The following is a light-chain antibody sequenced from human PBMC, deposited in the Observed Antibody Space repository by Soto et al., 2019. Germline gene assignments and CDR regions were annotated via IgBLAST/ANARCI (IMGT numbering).Light chain of an antibody. V-gene: IGKV1-39*01. Sequence: DIQRTQSPSSLSASVGDRVSITCRASQSVGSNLNWFQQKPGKAPRLLIYAASTLQSGVPSRFSGGASGKDFTLTISSLQPEDFGTYYCQQSYSMPLTFGQGTRLEIK. CDR1: QSVGSN. CDR2: AAS. J-gene: IGKJ5*01. CDR3: QQSYSMPLT.